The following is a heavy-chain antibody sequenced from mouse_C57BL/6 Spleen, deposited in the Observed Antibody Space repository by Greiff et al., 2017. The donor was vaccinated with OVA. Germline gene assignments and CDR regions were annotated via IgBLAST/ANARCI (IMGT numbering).Heavy chain of an antibody. CDR1: GFTFSSYA. CDR2: ISDGGSYT. Sequence: EVQGVESGGGLVKPGGSLKLSCAASGFTFSSYAMSWVRQTPEKRLEWVATISDGGSYTYYPDNVKGRFTISRDNAKNNLYLQMSQLKSEDTAVYYCARRLRYYFDYWGQGTTLTVSS. D-gene: IGHD1-1*01. J-gene: IGHJ2*01. CDR3: ARRLRYYFDY. V-gene: IGHV5-4*01.